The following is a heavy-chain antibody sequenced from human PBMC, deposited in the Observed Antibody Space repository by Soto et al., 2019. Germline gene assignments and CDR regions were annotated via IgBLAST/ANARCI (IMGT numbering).Heavy chain of an antibody. Sequence: GVSLRLSCAASGFTLSDHFIDWVRQAPGKGLEWVGRTKHKAASYTTDYAASVNGRFTISRDDSKNSLYLQMNSLKTEDTAMYYCVTLQFSRWFYWGLGTLVTVYS. D-gene: IGHD4-4*01. CDR2: TKHKAASYTT. J-gene: IGHJ4*02. V-gene: IGHV3-72*01. CDR1: GFTLSDHF. CDR3: VTLQFSRWFY.